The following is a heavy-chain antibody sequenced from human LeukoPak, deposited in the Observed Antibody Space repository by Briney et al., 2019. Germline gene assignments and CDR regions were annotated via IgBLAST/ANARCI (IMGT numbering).Heavy chain of an antibody. CDR3: ARAGPPAFDP. V-gene: IGHV3-48*03. CDR1: GFTFTNFE. J-gene: IGHJ5*02. CDR2: ISYSGSTT. Sequence: GGSLRLSCAASGFTFTNFEMNWVRQAPGKGLEWVSYISYSGSTTSYADSVRGRFTISRVYAKNSLYLQINSLRAEDTAVYYCARAGPPAFDPWGQGTLVTVSS.